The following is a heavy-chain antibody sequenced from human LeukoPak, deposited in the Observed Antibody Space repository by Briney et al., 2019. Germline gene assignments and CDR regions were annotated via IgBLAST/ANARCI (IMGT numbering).Heavy chain of an antibody. Sequence: GGSLRLSCAASGFTFSSYSMNWVRQAPGKGLEWVSSISSSSSYIYYADSVKGRFTISRDNGKNSLYMQMNSLRAEDTAVYYCARGYYYYGTKTRPLDYWGQGTLVTVSS. CDR3: ARGYYYYGTKTRPLDY. J-gene: IGHJ4*02. CDR1: GFTFSSYS. CDR2: ISSSSSYI. V-gene: IGHV3-21*01. D-gene: IGHD3-22*01.